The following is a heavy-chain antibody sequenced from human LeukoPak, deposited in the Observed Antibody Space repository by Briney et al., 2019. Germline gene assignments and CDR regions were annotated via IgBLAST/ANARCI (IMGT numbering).Heavy chain of an antibody. J-gene: IGHJ5*02. D-gene: IGHD3-22*01. CDR2: IYYSGST. CDR1: GGSISSSSYY. CDR3: AREIPSTWTSGYYPNWFDP. Sequence: PSETLSLTCTVSGGSISSSSYYWGWIRQPPGKGLEWIGSIYYSGSTYYNPSLKSRVTISVDTSKNQFSLKLSSVTAADTAVYYCAREIPSTWTSGYYPNWFDPWGQGTLVTVSS. V-gene: IGHV4-39*07.